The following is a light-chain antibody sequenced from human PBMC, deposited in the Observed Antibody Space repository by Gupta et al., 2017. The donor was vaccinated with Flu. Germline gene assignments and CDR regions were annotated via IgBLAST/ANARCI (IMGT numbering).Light chain of an antibody. CDR2: STS. V-gene: IGKV1-39*01. J-gene: IGKJ1*01. CDR1: QSFSTY. Sequence: DIQMTQSPSSLSASVGDRVTITCRASQSFSTYLNWYQQKPGKAPKLLIVSTSTLQSGVPARVSGRGSGTDGTRTITGLQPEDVAADYGKQSYTIPWTFGLGTKVEVK. CDR3: KQSYTIPWT.